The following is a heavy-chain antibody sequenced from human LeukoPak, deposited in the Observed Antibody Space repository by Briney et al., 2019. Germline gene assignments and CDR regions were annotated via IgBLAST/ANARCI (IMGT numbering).Heavy chain of an antibody. V-gene: IGHV1-18*01. CDR2: ISGYNGNT. D-gene: IGHD1-20*01. J-gene: IGHJ6*02. CDR3: AKILTGTGPTMDV. CDR1: GYTFTEYG. Sequence: GASVKVSCKASGYTFTEYGITWVRQAPGQGLEWMGWISGYNGNTNYAQKVQGRVTMTTDTSTTTTYMELRNLWSDDTAVYYCAKILTGTGPTMDVWGQGTTVTVSS.